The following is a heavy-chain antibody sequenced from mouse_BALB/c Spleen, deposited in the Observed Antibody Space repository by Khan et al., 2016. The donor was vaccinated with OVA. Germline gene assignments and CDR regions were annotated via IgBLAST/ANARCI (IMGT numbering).Heavy chain of an antibody. CDR1: GFTFSTYG. D-gene: IGHD1-1*01. CDR2: ISTGGHYT. J-gene: IGHJ3*01. V-gene: IGHV5-6*01. CDR3: ARLAYYYDSEGFAY. Sequence: EVELVESGGDLVKPGGSLKLSCAASGFTFSTYGMSWVRQTPDKRLEWVATISTGGHYTYYPDSVKGRFTISRDNAKNTLYLQMTSLKSEDTAMFYGARLAYYYDSEGFAYWGQGTLVTVSA.